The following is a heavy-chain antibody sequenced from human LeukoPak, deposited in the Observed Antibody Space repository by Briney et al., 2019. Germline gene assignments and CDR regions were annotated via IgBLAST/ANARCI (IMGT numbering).Heavy chain of an antibody. D-gene: IGHD6-19*01. J-gene: IGHJ6*02. CDR1: GFTFSSYA. CDR2: ISYDGSNK. Sequence: GGSLRLSCAASGFTFSSYAMHWVRQAPGKGLEWVAVISYDGSNKYYADSVKGRLTISRDNSKNTLYLQMNSLRAEDTAVYYCARDLGDYDSSGWPRGGFYYGMDVWGQGTTVTVSS. V-gene: IGHV3-30-3*01. CDR3: ARDLGDYDSSGWPRGGFYYGMDV.